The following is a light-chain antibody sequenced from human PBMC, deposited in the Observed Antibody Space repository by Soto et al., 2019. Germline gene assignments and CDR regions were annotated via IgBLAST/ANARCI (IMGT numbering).Light chain of an antibody. J-gene: IGKJ4*01. CDR3: QQYSSSPPT. CDR1: QSVSGY. CDR2: GAS. Sequence: EIVLTQSPGTLSLSPGERATLYCRASQSVSGYLAWYQQKPGQAPRLLIYGASTRATGVPARFSGSGSGTEFTLTISSLQSEDFAVYYCQQYSSSPPTFGGGTKVDIK. V-gene: IGKV3-15*01.